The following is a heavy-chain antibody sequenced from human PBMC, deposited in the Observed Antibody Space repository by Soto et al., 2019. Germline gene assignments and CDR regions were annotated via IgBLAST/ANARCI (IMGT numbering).Heavy chain of an antibody. CDR3: ATRALLPGGL. J-gene: IGHJ3*01. V-gene: IGHV3-53*01. CDR1: GFTFSSNG. Sequence: EVQLVESGGGLIQPGGSLRLSCAASGFTFSSNGMNWVRQAPGKGLEWVSLIYSGGSTYYADSVKGRFTISRDNSKITLYLQVSSLRAEDNAVYYCATRALLPGGLWGQGTMVTVSS. CDR2: IYSGGST. D-gene: IGHD3-22*01.